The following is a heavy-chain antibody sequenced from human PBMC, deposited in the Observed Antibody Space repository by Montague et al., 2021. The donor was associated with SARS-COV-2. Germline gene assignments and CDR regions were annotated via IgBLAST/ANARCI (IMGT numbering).Heavy chain of an antibody. Sequence: SETLSLTCTVSGGSISDSYWIWIRQPPGKGLEWIAYIAYSGYTIYNPPLKSRLTISTDTSKNHLSLTLTSVTAADTAVYYCGRQCLKEDYYENGVDVWGQGTTVTVSS. V-gene: IGHV4-59*08. CDR3: GRQCLKEDYYENGVDV. J-gene: IGHJ6*02. CDR2: IAYSGYT. D-gene: IGHD2-2*01. CDR1: GGSISDSY.